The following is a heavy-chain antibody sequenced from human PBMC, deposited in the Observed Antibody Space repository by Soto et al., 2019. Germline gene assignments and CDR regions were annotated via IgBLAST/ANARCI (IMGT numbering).Heavy chain of an antibody. V-gene: IGHV4-59*01. CDR2: IHYSGR. CDR1: GGSISTYF. CDR3: ARLRRRDSSSFQEWFDP. D-gene: IGHD3-22*01. Sequence: SETLSLTCTVSGGSISTYFCSWIRQPPGKGLEWIGYIHYSGRSYNPSLESRVTMSVDTSENQFSLKLSSVTAADTAVYYCARLRRRDSSSFQEWFDPWGQGILVTLSS. J-gene: IGHJ5*02.